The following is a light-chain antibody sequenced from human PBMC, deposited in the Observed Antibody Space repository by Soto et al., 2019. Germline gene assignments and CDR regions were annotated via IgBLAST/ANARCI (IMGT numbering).Light chain of an antibody. CDR1: RSISSW. CDR2: DAS. V-gene: IGKV1-5*01. J-gene: IGKJ1*01. Sequence: DIQMTHSPSTLSATALDIVTITCRSSRSISSWLAWYQHKPGKAPILLIYDASNLDSGVPSRFSGSGSGIEFSLTISNLQPDDCATYYCKQYENYWTFGQGTKVDIK. CDR3: KQYENYWT.